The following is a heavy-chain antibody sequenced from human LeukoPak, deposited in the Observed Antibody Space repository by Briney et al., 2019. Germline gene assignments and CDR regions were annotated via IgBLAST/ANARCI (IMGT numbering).Heavy chain of an antibody. V-gene: IGHV4-31*03. J-gene: IGHJ4*02. CDR3: ARVDFRLGIAY. Sequence: SQTLSLTCTVSGGSISSGGYYWSWIRQHPGTGLEWIGYIYYSGSTYYNPSLKSRVTISVDTSKNQFSLKLSSVTAADTAVYYCARVDFRLGIAYWGQGTLVTVSS. CDR1: GGSISSGGYY. D-gene: IGHD3/OR15-3a*01. CDR2: IYYSGST.